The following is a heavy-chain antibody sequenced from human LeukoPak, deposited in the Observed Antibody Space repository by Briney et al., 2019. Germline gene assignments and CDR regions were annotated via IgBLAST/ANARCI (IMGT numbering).Heavy chain of an antibody. Sequence: PGGSLRLSCTASGFTLSSVWMTWVRQAPGKGLEWVGRIKSRTDGETTDYAAPVKGRFSISRDDSENPLYLQMNSLKNEGTAVYFCTTVHGAGPVNFDYWGQGSLVTVSS. CDR1: GFTLSSVW. CDR2: IKSRTDGETT. J-gene: IGHJ4*02. V-gene: IGHV3-15*01. D-gene: IGHD3-16*01. CDR3: TTVHGAGPVNFDY.